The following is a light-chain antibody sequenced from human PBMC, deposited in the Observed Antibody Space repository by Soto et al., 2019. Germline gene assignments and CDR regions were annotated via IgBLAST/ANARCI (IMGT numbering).Light chain of an antibody. CDR3: CSYAGSYTYV. J-gene: IGLJ1*01. CDR1: SSDVGGYNY. CDR2: DVS. Sequence: QSALTQPRSVSGSPGQSVTLSCTGTSSDVGGYNYVSWYQQHPGKAPKLMIYDVSKRPSGVPDRFSGSKSGNTASLTISGLQAEDEADYYCCSYAGSYTYVFGTGTKLTV. V-gene: IGLV2-11*01.